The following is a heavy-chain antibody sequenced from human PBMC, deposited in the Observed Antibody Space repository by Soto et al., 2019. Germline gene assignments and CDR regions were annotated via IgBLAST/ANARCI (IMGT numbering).Heavy chain of an antibody. V-gene: IGHV1-2*04. CDR2: INPNSGGT. CDR1: GYTFTGYY. Sequence: GASVKVSCKASGYTFTGYYMHWVRQAPGQGLEWMGWINPNSGGTNYAQKFQGWVTMTRDTSISTAYMELSRLRSDDTAVYYCARGSYYDSSGYYWGFDYWGQGTLVTVSS. J-gene: IGHJ4*01. D-gene: IGHD3-22*01. CDR3: ARGSYYDSSGYYWGFDY.